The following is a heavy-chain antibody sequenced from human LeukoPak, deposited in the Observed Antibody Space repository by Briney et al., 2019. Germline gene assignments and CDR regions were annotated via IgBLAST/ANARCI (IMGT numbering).Heavy chain of an antibody. Sequence: RASETLSLTCTVSGGSVSSGNYYWTWIRQPAGKGLEWIGRIYTSGSTNYNPSLKSRVTISIDASKNQFSLRLSSVTAADTAVYYCAKVATFGVVEYYFDYWGQGTLVTVSS. V-gene: IGHV4-61*02. D-gene: IGHD3-3*01. CDR2: IYTSGST. CDR1: GGSVSSGNYY. J-gene: IGHJ4*02. CDR3: AKVATFGVVEYYFDY.